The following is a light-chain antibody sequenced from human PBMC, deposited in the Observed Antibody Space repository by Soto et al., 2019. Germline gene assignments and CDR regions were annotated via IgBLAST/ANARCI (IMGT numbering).Light chain of an antibody. CDR1: KSNIGNNY. V-gene: IGLV1-51*01. CDR2: DNN. Sequence: VLAQPPSGSAAPGQKVNISCSGSKSNIGNNYVSWYQQLPGTAPKLLIYDNNKRPSGIPDRFSGSKSGTSATLGITGLQTGDEADYYCGAWDDSLSAVFGGGTKVTVL. J-gene: IGLJ2*01. CDR3: GAWDDSLSAV.